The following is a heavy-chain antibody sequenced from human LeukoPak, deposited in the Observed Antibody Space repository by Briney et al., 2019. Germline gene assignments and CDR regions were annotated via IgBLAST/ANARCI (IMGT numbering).Heavy chain of an antibody. V-gene: IGHV3-30*03. J-gene: IGHJ4*02. CDR2: ISYDGSNK. Sequence: GGSLRLSCAASGFTFSSYGMHWVRQAPGKGLEWVAVISYDGSNKYYADSVKGRFTISRDNSNNTLYLQMNSLRVEDTALYYCATQGSTSSYGNFDYWGQGTLVTVSS. CDR1: GFTFSSYG. CDR3: ATQGSTSSYGNFDY. D-gene: IGHD1-14*01.